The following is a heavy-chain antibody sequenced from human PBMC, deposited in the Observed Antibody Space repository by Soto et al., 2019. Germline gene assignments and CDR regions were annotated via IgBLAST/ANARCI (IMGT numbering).Heavy chain of an antibody. CDR3: ARGPLVVLNYVES. J-gene: IGHJ4*02. CDR2: IFPLTDIP. Sequence: QVQLVQSGTEVKKPGSSVKVSCKASGGTFRNYPINWVRQAPGQGLEWMGSIFPLTDIPDYAQNFQARLTIIADKSTSTAYMELSSLTSDDTAMYFCARGPLVVLNYVESWGQGTLVTVSS. CDR1: GGTFRNYP. V-gene: IGHV1-69*02.